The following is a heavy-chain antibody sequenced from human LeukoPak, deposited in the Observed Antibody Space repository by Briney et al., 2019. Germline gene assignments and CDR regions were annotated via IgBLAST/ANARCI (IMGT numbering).Heavy chain of an antibody. V-gene: IGHV4-59*01. CDR2: IYYSGST. D-gene: IGHD6-19*01. CDR1: GGSISSYY. Sequence: SETLSLTCTVSGGSISSYYWSWIRQSPGKGLEWIGYIYYSGSTNFNPSLKSRVTISVDTSKNQFSLKLSSVTAADTAVYYCARASSGWYNWFDPWGQGTLVTVSS. CDR3: ARASSGWYNWFDP. J-gene: IGHJ5*02.